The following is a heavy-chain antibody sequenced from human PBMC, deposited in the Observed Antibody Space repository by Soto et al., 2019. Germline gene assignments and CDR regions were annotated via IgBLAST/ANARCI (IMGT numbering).Heavy chain of an antibody. CDR2: ISGSGGST. Sequence: EVQLLESGGGLVQPGGSLRLSCAASGFTFSSYAMSWVRQAPGKGLEWVSAISGSGGSTYYADSVKGRFTISRDNSNNTLYMQMNSLSAEDTAVYYCAKDRYSSSFVGGNWSDPWGQGTLVTVSS. CDR1: GFTFSSYA. CDR3: AKDRYSSSFVGGNWSDP. V-gene: IGHV3-23*01. J-gene: IGHJ5*02. D-gene: IGHD6-6*01.